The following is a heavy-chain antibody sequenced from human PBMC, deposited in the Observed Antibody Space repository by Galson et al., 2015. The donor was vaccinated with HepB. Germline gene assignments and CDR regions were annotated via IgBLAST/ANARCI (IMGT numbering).Heavy chain of an antibody. V-gene: IGHV3-53*05. CDR2: IYSDDNT. J-gene: IGHJ6*02. CDR1: DFNININH. Sequence: SLRLSCAASDFNININHMSWVRQAPGKGLEWVAVIYSDDNTKYADSVKGRFTISRAKSKNTLYLQMYSLGPEDTAVYFCARDQGGDYVNYYYYHGMDVWGQGTTVTVSS. D-gene: IGHD4-17*01. CDR3: ARDQGGDYVNYYYYHGMDV.